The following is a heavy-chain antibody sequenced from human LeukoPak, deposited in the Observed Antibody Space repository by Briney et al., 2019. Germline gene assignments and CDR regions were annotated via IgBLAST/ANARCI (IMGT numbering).Heavy chain of an antibody. Sequence: GASVKVSCKVSGYTLTELSMHWVRQAPGKGLEWMGGFDPEDGETIYAQKFQGRVTMTEDTSTDTAYMELSSLRSEDTAVYCCATSRAFDYGMDVWGQGTTVTVSS. CDR2: FDPEDGET. CDR3: ATSRAFDYGMDV. V-gene: IGHV1-24*01. J-gene: IGHJ6*02. CDR1: GYTLTELS.